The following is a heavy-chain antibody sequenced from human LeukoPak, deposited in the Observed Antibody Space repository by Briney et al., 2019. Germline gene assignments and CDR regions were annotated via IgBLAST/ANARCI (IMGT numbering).Heavy chain of an antibody. CDR2: IKQDGSEK. J-gene: IGHJ2*01. CDR1: GFTSSRHW. V-gene: IGHV3-7*04. Sequence: GGSLRLSCAASGFTSSRHWMSWVRQAPGKGLEWVANIKQDGSEKDYVDSVKGRFTISRDNAKNSLYLQMNSLAAEDTAVYYCAWGLTVAWYLDLWGRGTLVTVSS. D-gene: IGHD6-19*01. CDR3: AWGLTVAWYLDL.